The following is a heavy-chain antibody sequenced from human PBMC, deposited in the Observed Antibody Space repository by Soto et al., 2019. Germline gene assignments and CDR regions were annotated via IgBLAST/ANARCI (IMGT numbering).Heavy chain of an antibody. V-gene: IGHV1-46*01. D-gene: IGHD3-3*01. CDR1: GYSVTTHY. CDR2: INPGSGAA. J-gene: IGHJ3*02. Sequence: QVQLVQSGAEVKKPGASVKISCTASGYSVTTHYMHWVRQAPGRGLEWMGAINPGSGAAKYTQTFQARVTMTRDTSTNTVYMEMSALRSKDTAVFYFARGGEVGVAGSAAFDMWGQGTMVTVSS. CDR3: ARGGEVGVAGSAAFDM.